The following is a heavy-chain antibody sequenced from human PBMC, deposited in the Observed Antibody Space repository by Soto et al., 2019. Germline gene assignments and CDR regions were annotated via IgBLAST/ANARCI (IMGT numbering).Heavy chain of an antibody. D-gene: IGHD6-19*01. CDR2: MTSNGDRA. V-gene: IGHV3-64*01. J-gene: IGHJ4*02. CDR3: ARERGEYTSGWYDY. Sequence: EVQLVESGGGLVQPGGSLRLSCAASGFTFTSHAIHWVRQAPGKGLEYVSSMTSNGDRADYANSVKGRFTVSRDESKNTLYLQMDSLRTEDVAVYYCARERGEYTSGWYDYWGQGTLVTVSS. CDR1: GFTFTSHA.